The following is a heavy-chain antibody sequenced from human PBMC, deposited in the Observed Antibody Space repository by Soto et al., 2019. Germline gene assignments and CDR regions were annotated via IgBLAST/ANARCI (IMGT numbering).Heavy chain of an antibody. CDR1: GFTFSGHT. CDR2: VSRSSSYI. V-gene: IGHV3-21*01. J-gene: IGHJ4*02. Sequence: EVQLVESGGGLVKPGGSLRLPCAASGFTFSGHTINWVRQAPGKGLEWVSSVSRSSSYIYYADSVKGRFTVSRDDAEKSLYLQMTSLRAEDTAIYYCARCMGFDGSGYAFFDSWGQGTQVTVSS. D-gene: IGHD3-10*01. CDR3: ARCMGFDGSGYAFFDS.